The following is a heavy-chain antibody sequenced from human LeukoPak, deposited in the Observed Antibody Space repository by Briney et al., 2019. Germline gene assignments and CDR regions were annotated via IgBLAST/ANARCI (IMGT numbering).Heavy chain of an antibody. V-gene: IGHV3-33*01. CDR2: IWYDGSNK. Sequence: PGRSLRLSCAASGFTFSNYDMHWVRQAPGKGLEWVAVIWYDGSNKYYADSVKGRFTISRDNSKNTLYLQMNSLRAEDTAVYYCARDDYGDKLDIWGQGTVVTVSS. CDR3: ARDDYGDKLDI. D-gene: IGHD4-23*01. CDR1: GFTFSNYD. J-gene: IGHJ3*02.